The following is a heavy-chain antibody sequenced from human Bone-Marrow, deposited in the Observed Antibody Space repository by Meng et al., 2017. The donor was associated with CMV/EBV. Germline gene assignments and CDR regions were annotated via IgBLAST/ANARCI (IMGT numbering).Heavy chain of an antibody. CDR1: GGTFSSYA. CDR2: IIPILGIA. Sequence: SVKVSCKASGGTFSSYAISWVRQAPGQGLEWMGGIIPILGIANYAQKFQGRVTITADKSTSTAYMELSSLRSEDTAVYYCARAPRYDYVWGSYRYTGGFDYWGQGKLVTVSS. D-gene: IGHD3-16*02. V-gene: IGHV1-69*10. J-gene: IGHJ4*02. CDR3: ARAPRYDYVWGSYRYTGGFDY.